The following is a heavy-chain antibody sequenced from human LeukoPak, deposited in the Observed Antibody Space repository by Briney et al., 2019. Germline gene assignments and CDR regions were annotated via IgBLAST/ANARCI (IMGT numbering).Heavy chain of an antibody. CDR3: ARESPPVVPAGNYYYYYMDV. CDR2: MNPNSGNT. V-gene: IGHV1-8*01. CDR1: GYTFTSYD. J-gene: IGHJ6*03. D-gene: IGHD2-15*01. Sequence: ASVKVSCKASGYTFTSYDINWVRQATGQGLEWMGWMNPNSGNTGYAQKFQGRVTMTRNTSISTAYMELSSLRSEDTAVYYCARESPPVVPAGNYYYYYMDVWGKGTTVTISS.